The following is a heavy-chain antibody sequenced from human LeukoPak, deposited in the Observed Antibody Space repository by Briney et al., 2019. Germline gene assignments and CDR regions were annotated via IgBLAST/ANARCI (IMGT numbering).Heavy chain of an antibody. J-gene: IGHJ4*02. D-gene: IGHD4-23*01. Sequence: PGRSLRLSCAASGFTFSSYGMHWVRQAPGKGLEWVSAISPSGDNTYYADPVKGRFTISRDNSKNTLYLQMNSLRAEDTAVYYCAKGSHDYGGRFDYWGQGTLVTVSS. CDR2: ISPSGDNT. CDR1: GFTFSSYG. CDR3: AKGSHDYGGRFDY. V-gene: IGHV3-23*01.